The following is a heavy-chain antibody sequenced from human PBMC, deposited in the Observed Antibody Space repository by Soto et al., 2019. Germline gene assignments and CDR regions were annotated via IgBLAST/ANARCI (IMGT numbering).Heavy chain of an antibody. CDR1: GFTFSSYG. Sequence: PGGSLRLSCAASGFTFSSYGMHWVRQAPGKGLEWVAVISYDGSNKYYADSVKGRFTISRDNSKNTLYLQMNSLRAEDTAVYYCASQYYYYYMDVWGKGTTVTVSS. CDR2: ISYDGSNK. CDR3: ASQYYYYYMDV. J-gene: IGHJ6*03. V-gene: IGHV3-30*03.